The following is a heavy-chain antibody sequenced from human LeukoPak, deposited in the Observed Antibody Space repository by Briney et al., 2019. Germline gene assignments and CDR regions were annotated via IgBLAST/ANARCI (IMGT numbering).Heavy chain of an antibody. CDR2: ISYDGSNK. D-gene: IGHD3-3*01. CDR1: GFTFSSYA. Sequence: GGPLRLSCAASGFTFSSYAMHWVRQAPGKGLGWLADISYDGSNKYYADSVKGRFNISRDNSKNTLYLQMNSLRAEGTAVYYCASIAPASVRFLEWLSYYYYYMDVWGKGTTVTVSS. J-gene: IGHJ6*03. V-gene: IGHV3-30-3*01. CDR3: ASIAPASVRFLEWLSYYYYYMDV.